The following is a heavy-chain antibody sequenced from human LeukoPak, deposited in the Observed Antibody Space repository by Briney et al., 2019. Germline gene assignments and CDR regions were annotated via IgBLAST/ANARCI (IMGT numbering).Heavy chain of an antibody. V-gene: IGHV4-4*07. CDR3: ARERRGSTPGY. D-gene: IGHD2-15*01. CDR1: GGSISSYY. CDR2: ISTSGS. Sequence: SETLSLTCTVSGGSISSYYWSWIRQPAGKGLEWIGRISTSGSNYNPSLKSRVTMSVDTSKNQFSLKLRSVTAADTAVYYCARERRGSTPGYWGQGTLVTVSS. J-gene: IGHJ4*02.